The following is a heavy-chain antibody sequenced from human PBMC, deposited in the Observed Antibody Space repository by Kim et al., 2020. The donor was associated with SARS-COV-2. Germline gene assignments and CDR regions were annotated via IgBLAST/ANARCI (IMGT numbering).Heavy chain of an antibody. CDR1: GFTFSSYG. V-gene: IGHV3-30*18. J-gene: IGHJ4*02. D-gene: IGHD3-16*01. CDR3: AKPTGYVTTFFDY. CDR2: ISYDGSNK. Sequence: GGSLRLSCAASGFTFSSYGMHWVRQAPGKGLEWVAVISYDGSNKYYADSVKGRFTISRDNSKNTLYLQMNSLRAEDTAVYYCAKPTGYVTTFFDYWRQGPLVTVSS.